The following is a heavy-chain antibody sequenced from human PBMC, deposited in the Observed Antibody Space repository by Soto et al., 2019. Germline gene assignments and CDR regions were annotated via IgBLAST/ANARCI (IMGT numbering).Heavy chain of an antibody. CDR2: IGTAGDT. Sequence: EVQLVESGGGLVQPGGSLRLSCAASGFTFSSYDMHWVRQATGKGLEWVSAIGTAGDTYYPGSVKGRFTISRENAKNSLYLQMNSLRAEDTAVYYCASVDRYGSGHYYGMDVWGQGTTVTVSS. CDR3: ASVDRYGSGHYYGMDV. D-gene: IGHD3-10*01. J-gene: IGHJ6*02. CDR1: GFTFSSYD. V-gene: IGHV3-13*01.